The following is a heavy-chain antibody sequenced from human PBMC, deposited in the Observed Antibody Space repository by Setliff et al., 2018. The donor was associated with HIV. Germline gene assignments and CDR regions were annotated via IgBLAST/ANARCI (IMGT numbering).Heavy chain of an antibody. CDR1: GYTFIGYN. Sequence: GASVKVSCKASGYTFIGYNMHWVRQAPGQGLEWMGWINPNSGGTNYAQKFQGRVIMTRDTSICTAYMELSRLRSDDTAVYYCARALDSSADTEGYFDFWGQGMLVTAPQ. CDR2: INPNSGGT. V-gene: IGHV1-2*02. D-gene: IGHD2-15*01. CDR3: ARALDSSADTEGYFDF. J-gene: IGHJ4*02.